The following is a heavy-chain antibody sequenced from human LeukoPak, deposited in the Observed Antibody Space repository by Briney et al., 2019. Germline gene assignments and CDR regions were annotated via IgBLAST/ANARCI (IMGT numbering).Heavy chain of an antibody. D-gene: IGHD6-13*01. Sequence: PGGPLRLSCAASGFTFSSYAMSWVRQAPGKGLEWVSAISGSGGSTYSADSVKGRFTLSRDKSKNTLYLQMNSLSAEDTAVYYCAIEAPYSSSWPDYYYYGMDVWGQGTTVTVSS. CDR3: AIEAPYSSSWPDYYYYGMDV. CDR2: ISGSGGST. J-gene: IGHJ6*02. CDR1: GFTFSSYA. V-gene: IGHV3-23*01.